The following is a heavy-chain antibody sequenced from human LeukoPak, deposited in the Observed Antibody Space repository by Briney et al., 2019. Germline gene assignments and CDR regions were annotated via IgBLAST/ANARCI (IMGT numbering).Heavy chain of an antibody. CDR1: GGSISSYY. D-gene: IGHD3-3*01. J-gene: IGHJ4*02. CDR3: ARNYDFWSGYYAFDY. Sequence: SETLSLTCTVSGGSISSYYWSWIRQPPGKGVEWIGYIYYSGSTNYNPSLKSRVTISVDTSKNQFSLKLSSVTAADTAVYYCARNYDFWSGYYAFDYWGQGTLVTVSS. V-gene: IGHV4-59*01. CDR2: IYYSGST.